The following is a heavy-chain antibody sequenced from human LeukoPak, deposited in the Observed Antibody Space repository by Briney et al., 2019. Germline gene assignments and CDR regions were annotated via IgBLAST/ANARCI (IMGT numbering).Heavy chain of an antibody. D-gene: IGHD2-15*01. CDR1: GYSFTSYW. V-gene: IGHV5-51*01. CDR3: ARPYCSGGSCYSGILDY. J-gene: IGHJ4*02. CDR2: IYPGDSDT. Sequence: GESLKISCKGSGYSFTSYWIGWVRQMPGKGLEWMGIIYPGDSDTRYSPSFQGQVTISADKSINTAYLQWSSLKASDTAMYYCARPYCSGGSCYSGILDYWGQGTLVTVSS.